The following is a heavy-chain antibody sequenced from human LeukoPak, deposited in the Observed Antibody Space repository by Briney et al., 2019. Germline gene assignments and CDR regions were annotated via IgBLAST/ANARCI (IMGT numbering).Heavy chain of an antibody. CDR1: GGSISSYY. CDR3: ARGAGFFNY. Sequence: PSETLSLTCTVSGGSISSYYWSWIRQPPGKGLEWIGYIFYAGSTNYDPSLKSRVSISVDSSKNQFSLRLSSVTAADTAVYYCARGAGFFNYWGQGTLVTVSS. V-gene: IGHV4-59*01. J-gene: IGHJ4*02. D-gene: IGHD6-25*01. CDR2: IFYAGST.